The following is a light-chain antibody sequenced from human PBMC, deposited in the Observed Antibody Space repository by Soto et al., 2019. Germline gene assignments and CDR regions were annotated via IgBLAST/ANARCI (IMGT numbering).Light chain of an antibody. Sequence: EIVLSQSPATLSLSPGERATLSCRASQSVSGYLAWYQQKPGQAPRLLIYDASNRATGIPARFSGSGSGTDFTLTISSLEPEDFVLYYCQHRSNWPPAITFGQGTRLEIK. CDR2: DAS. J-gene: IGKJ5*01. V-gene: IGKV3-11*01. CDR3: QHRSNWPPAIT. CDR1: QSVSGY.